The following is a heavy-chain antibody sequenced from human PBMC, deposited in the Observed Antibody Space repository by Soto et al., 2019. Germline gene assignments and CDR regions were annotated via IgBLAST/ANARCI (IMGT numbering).Heavy chain of an antibody. D-gene: IGHD2-21*02. CDR3: ARGGHVVVVTAALDY. Sequence: ASVKVSCKASGDTFSDYYIHWVRQAPGQGLEWMGTVNPSGGHTTYSQHFLGRVTMTRDTSTSTLHMELTSLTSEDTSVYYCARGGHVVVVTAALDYWGQGTLVTVSS. V-gene: IGHV1-46*01. CDR2: VNPSGGHT. J-gene: IGHJ4*02. CDR1: GDTFSDYY.